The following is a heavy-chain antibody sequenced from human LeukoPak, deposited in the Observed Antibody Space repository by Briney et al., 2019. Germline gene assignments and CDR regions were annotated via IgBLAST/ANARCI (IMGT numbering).Heavy chain of an antibody. V-gene: IGHV3-66*02. CDR2: IYSGGST. J-gene: IGHJ3*02. Sequence: GGSLRLSCAASGFTVSSNYMSWVRQAPGKGLEWVSVIYSGGSTYYADSVEGRFTISRDNSKNTLYLQMNSLRAEDTAVYYCARAKYPIDTTNAFDIWGQGTMVTVSS. CDR1: GFTVSSNY. CDR3: ARAKYPIDTTNAFDI. D-gene: IGHD1-26*01.